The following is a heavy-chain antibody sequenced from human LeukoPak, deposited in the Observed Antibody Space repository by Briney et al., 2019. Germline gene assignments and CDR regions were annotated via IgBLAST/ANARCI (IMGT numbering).Heavy chain of an antibody. CDR1: GYTFTGYY. CDR3: ARVGCSGGSCAYYWFDP. CDR2: INPNSGGT. D-gene: IGHD2-15*01. J-gene: IGHJ5*02. Sequence: ASVKVSCKASGYTFTGYYMHWVRQAPGQGLEWMGRINPNSGGTNYAQEFQGRATMTRDTSISTAYMELSRLRSDDTAVYYCARVGCSGGSCAYYWFDPWGQGTLVTVSS. V-gene: IGHV1-2*06.